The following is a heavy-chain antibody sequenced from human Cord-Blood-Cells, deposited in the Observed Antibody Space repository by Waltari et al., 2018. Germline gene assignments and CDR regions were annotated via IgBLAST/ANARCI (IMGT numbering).Heavy chain of an antibody. D-gene: IGHD1-26*01. CDR1: GFTFSSYA. CDR2: ISYDGSNK. J-gene: IGHJ4*02. Sequence: QVQLVESGEGVVQPGRSLRLSCAASGFTFSSYAMHWVRQAPGKGLEWVAVISYDGSNKYYADSVKGRFTISRDNSKNTLYLQMNSLRAEDTAVYYCARVGGSYYFDYWGQGTLVTVSS. V-gene: IGHV3-30-3*01. CDR3: ARVGGSYYFDY.